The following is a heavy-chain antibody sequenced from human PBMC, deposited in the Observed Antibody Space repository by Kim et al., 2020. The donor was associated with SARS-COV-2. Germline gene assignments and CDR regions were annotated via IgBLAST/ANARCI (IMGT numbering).Heavy chain of an antibody. CDR1: GGSISSKY. CDR3: ARETEYNWFDT. CDR2: IYYRGST. J-gene: IGHJ5*02. Sequence: SETLSLTCTVSGGSISSKYCTWIRQPPGKGLEWIGYIYYRGSTNYNPSLKSRVIMSVDTSKNQFSLKLTSVTAADTAVYYCARETEYNWFDTWGQGTLV. V-gene: IGHV4-59*13.